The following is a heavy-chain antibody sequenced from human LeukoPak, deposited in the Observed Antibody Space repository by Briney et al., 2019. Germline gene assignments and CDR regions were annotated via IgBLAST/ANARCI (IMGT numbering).Heavy chain of an antibody. CDR2: INHSGST. J-gene: IGHJ4*02. V-gene: IGHV4-34*01. CDR3: ARDVDTTSY. D-gene: IGHD5-18*01. CDR1: GGSFSGYY. Sequence: SETMSLTCAVYGGSFSGYYWNWIRQPPGKGLEWIGEINHSGSTNYNPSLKSRVTISVDTSKNQFSLKLSSVTAADTAVYYCARDVDTTSYWGQGTLVTVSS.